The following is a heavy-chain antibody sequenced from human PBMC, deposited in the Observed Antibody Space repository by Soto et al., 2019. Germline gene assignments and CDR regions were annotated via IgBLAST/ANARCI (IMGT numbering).Heavy chain of an antibody. CDR3: ARDYLVVPHRVIDY. V-gene: IGHV3-23*01. CDR1: GISFSGYT. CDR2: IYGNGGGT. Sequence: GGSLRLSCVPSGISFSGYTMSWVRQAPGRGLEWVASIYGNGGGTFYADSVKGRFTISRDNSKNTLYLQMNSLRAEDTAVYYCARDYLVVPHRVIDYWGQGTLVTVSS. J-gene: IGHJ4*02. D-gene: IGHD2-2*01.